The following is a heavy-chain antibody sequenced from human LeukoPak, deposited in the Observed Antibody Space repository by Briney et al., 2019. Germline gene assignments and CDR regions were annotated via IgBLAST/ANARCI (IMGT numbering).Heavy chain of an antibody. Sequence: GGSLRLSCAASGFTFSSFSMNWVRQAPGKGLEWVSSISSSSTYIYYADSVKGRFTISRDNAKNSLYLQMNSLRAEDTAVYFCARGDKSSGWYFFDYWGQGTLVAVSS. V-gene: IGHV3-21*01. CDR2: ISSSSTYI. CDR3: ARGDKSSGWYFFDY. D-gene: IGHD6-19*01. J-gene: IGHJ4*02. CDR1: GFTFSSFS.